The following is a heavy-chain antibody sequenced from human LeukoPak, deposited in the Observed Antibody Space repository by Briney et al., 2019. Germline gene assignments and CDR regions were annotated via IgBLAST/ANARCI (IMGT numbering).Heavy chain of an antibody. D-gene: IGHD3-3*01. CDR1: GYTLTELS. Sequence: ASVKVSCKVSGYTLTELSMHWVLQAPGKVLEWMGGFNPEDGETIYAQKFQGRVTMTEDTSTDTAYMELSSLRSEDTAVYYCARSFRDAGYDFWSGYLGNNWFDPWGQGTLVTVSS. CDR3: ARSFRDAGYDFWSGYLGNNWFDP. J-gene: IGHJ5*02. CDR2: FNPEDGET. V-gene: IGHV1-24*01.